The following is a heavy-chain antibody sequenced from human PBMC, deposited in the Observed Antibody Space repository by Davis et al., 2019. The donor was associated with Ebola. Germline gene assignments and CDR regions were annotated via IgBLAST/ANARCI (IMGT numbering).Heavy chain of an antibody. CDR3: AKQGYYYYGMDV. CDR1: GYSFTNYW. V-gene: IGHV5-10-1*01. J-gene: IGHJ6*02. CDR2: VDPSDSYT. Sequence: GESLKISCKGSGYSFTNYWISWVRQMPGKGLEWMGRVDPSDSYTNYSPSFQGHVTISADKSISTAYLQWSSLKASDTAMYYCAKQGYYYYGMDVWGQGTTVTVSS. D-gene: IGHD1/OR15-1a*01.